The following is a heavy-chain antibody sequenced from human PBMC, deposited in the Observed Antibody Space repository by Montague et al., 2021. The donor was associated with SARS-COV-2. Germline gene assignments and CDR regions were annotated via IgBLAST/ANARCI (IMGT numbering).Heavy chain of an antibody. CDR3: ARVGWALRVGDYYFDY. D-gene: IGHD1-26*01. V-gene: IGHV4-59*01. Sequence: SETLSLTCTVSGGSISPYYWSWIRQPPGKGLEWIGNIYYTGSTNXNSSLKSRLTISVDTSENQFSLKVTSVTPADTAVYYCARVGWALRVGDYYFDYWGQGTLVTVSS. CDR2: IYYTGST. J-gene: IGHJ4*02. CDR1: GGSISPYY.